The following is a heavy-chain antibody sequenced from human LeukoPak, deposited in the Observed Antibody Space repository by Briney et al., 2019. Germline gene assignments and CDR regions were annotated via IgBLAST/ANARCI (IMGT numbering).Heavy chain of an antibody. CDR2: ISGSGDST. J-gene: IGHJ4*02. CDR3: AKDRGIISDY. Sequence: AGGSLRLSCAASGFTFSNYGMSWVRQAPGKGLEWVSSISGSGDSTYYADSVEGRFTISRDNSKNTLYLQMNSLRAEDTAVYYCAKDRGIISDYWGQGTLVTVSS. V-gene: IGHV3-23*01. D-gene: IGHD3-10*01. CDR1: GFTFSNYG.